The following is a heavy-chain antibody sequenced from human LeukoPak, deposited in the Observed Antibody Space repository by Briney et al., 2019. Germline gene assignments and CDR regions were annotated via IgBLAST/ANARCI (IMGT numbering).Heavy chain of an antibody. D-gene: IGHD4-17*01. CDR2: INHSGST. Sequence: SETLSLTCAVYGGSFSGYYWSWIRQPPGKGLEWIGEINHSGSTNYNPSLKSRVTISVDTSKNQSSLKLSSVAAADTAVYYCARGQTSVTTCYFDYWGQGTLVTVSS. CDR1: GGSFSGYY. V-gene: IGHV4-34*01. CDR3: ARGQTSVTTCYFDY. J-gene: IGHJ4*02.